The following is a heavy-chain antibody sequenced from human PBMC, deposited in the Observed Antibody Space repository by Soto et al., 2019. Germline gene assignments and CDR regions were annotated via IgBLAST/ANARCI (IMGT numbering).Heavy chain of an antibody. V-gene: IGHV3-53*01. D-gene: IGHD1-1*01. CDR1: GFTVSSNY. CDR3: ARDLPGTTYWNWGAFDY. J-gene: IGHJ4*02. CDR2: IYSGGST. Sequence: PGGSLRLSCAASGFTVSSNYMSWVRQAPGKGLEWVSVIYSGGSTYYADSVKGRFTISRDNSKNTLYLQMNSLRAEDTAVYYCARDLPGTTYWNWGAFDYWGQGTLVTVSS.